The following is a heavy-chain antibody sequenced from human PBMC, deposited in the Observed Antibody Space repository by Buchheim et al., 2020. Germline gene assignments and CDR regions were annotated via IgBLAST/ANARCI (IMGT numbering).Heavy chain of an antibody. CDR1: GGPFSDYY. D-gene: IGHD3-22*01. CDR2: INASGGT. J-gene: IGHJ4*02. CDR3: AACKNYHDSGGRRTPLDF. Sequence: QVQLQQWGAGVLKPSETLSLTCAAYGGPFSDYYWAWIRQPPGKGLEWIGEINASGGTNYNPSLNTRVTMFVEKTKQPLAQKLSSVTAADMAVYYCAACKNYHDSGGRRTPLDFWGQGIL. V-gene: IGHV4-34*02.